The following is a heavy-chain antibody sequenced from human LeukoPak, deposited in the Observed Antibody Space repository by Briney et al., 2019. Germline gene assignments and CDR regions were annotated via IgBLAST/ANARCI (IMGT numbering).Heavy chain of an antibody. Sequence: PSETLSLTCTVSGGSISSYYWSWIRQPPGKGLEWIGYIYYSGSTNYNPSLKSRVTISVDTSKNQFSLKLSSVTAADMAVYYCARVVRGVIPYYFDYWGQGTLVTVSS. CDR1: GGSISSYY. CDR3: ARVVRGVIPYYFDY. J-gene: IGHJ4*02. V-gene: IGHV4-59*01. D-gene: IGHD3-10*01. CDR2: IYYSGST.